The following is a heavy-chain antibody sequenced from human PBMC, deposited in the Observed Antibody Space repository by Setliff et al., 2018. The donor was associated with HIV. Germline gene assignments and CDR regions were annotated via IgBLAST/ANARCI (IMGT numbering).Heavy chain of an antibody. CDR1: GGSISSSSYY. Sequence: SETLSLTCSVSGGSISSSSYYWGWIRQPPGKGLEWIGSIDYSGSTNNNPSLKSRVTISVDTSKNQFSLKLSSVTAADTAVYYCARDRGILSNWLYYFDSWGQGTLVTVSS. J-gene: IGHJ4*02. D-gene: IGHD6-13*01. CDR3: ARDRGILSNWLYYFDS. CDR2: IDYSGST. V-gene: IGHV4-39*07.